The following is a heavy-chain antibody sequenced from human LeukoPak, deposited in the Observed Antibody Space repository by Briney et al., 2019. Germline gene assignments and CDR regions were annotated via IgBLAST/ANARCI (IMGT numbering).Heavy chain of an antibody. CDR3: ASHGGQWLVRRKWYFDL. CDR1: GGSISSSSYY. CDR2: IYYSGST. V-gene: IGHV4-39*07. D-gene: IGHD6-19*01. J-gene: IGHJ2*01. Sequence: SETLSLTRTVSGGSISSSSYYWGWIRQPPGKGLEWIGSIYYSGSTYYNPSLKSRVTISVDTSKNQFSLKLSSVTAADTAVYYCASHGGQWLVRRKWYFDLWGRGTLVTVSS.